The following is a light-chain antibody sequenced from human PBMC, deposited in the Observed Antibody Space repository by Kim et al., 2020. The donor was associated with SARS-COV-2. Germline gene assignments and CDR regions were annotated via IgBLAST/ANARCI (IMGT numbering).Light chain of an antibody. V-gene: IGKV4-1*01. CDR1: QSVLSSSNNQNY. Sequence: RATITCKSSQSVLSSSNNQNYLGWHQQKPGQPPRLLIYGASSRKSGVPDRFGGSVSGTDFTLTISSLQAEDVAVYYCQQYYTTPITFGQGTRLEIK. CDR2: GAS. J-gene: IGKJ5*01. CDR3: QQYYTTPIT.